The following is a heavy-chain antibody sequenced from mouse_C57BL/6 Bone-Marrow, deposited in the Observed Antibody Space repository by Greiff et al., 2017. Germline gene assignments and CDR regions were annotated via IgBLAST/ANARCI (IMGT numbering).Heavy chain of an antibody. CDR1: GFTFSDYY. CDR2: INSDGSST. V-gene: IGHV5-16*01. Sequence: DVKLVESEGGLVKPGSSMKLSCTASGFTFSDYYMAWVRPVPEKGLEWVANINSDGSSTYYLDSLKSRFIISRDNAKNILYLQMSGLKSEDTATYYCARDQGGLGFAYWGQGTLVTVSA. J-gene: IGHJ3*01. D-gene: IGHD6-1*01. CDR3: ARDQGGLGFAY.